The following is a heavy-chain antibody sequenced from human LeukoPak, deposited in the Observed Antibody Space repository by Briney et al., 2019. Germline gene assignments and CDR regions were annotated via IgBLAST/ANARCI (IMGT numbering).Heavy chain of an antibody. J-gene: IGHJ4*02. V-gene: IGHV3-9*01. CDR3: AKNMITFGGVNSPFDY. D-gene: IGHD3-16*01. Sequence: PGRSLGLSCAASGFIFDDYAMHWVRQAPGKGLEWVSGSSWNSGSIGYADSVKGRFTISRDNAKNSLYLQMNSLRAEDTALYYCAKNMITFGGVNSPFDYWGQGTLVTVSS. CDR2: SSWNSGSI. CDR1: GFIFDDYA.